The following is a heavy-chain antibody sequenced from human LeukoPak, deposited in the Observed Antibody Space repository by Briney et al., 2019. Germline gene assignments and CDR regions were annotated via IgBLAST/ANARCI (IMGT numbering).Heavy chain of an antibody. Sequence: SVKVSCKASGGTFSSYAISWVRQAPGQGLEWMGGIIPMFGTANYAQKFQGRVTITTDESTSTAYMELSSLRSEDTAVYYCARGREYYYGSGSYYILDYWGQGTLVTVSS. D-gene: IGHD3-10*01. CDR1: GGTFSSYA. CDR3: ARGREYYYGSGSYYILDY. V-gene: IGHV1-69*05. J-gene: IGHJ4*02. CDR2: IIPMFGTA.